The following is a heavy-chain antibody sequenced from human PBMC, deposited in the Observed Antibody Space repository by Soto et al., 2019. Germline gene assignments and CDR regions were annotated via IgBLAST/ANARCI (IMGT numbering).Heavy chain of an antibody. CDR3: ARPFGDYGDYAWSLRY. V-gene: IGHV1-18*01. Sequence: QVQLVQSGAEVKKPGASVKVSCKASGYTFSGYAMGWGRQAPGQGLEWMGWISAYNGNTNYAQKFQGRVTMTTDTSTSTAYMELRSLTSDDTAVYYCARPFGDYGDYAWSLRYWGQGTLVPVSS. J-gene: IGHJ4*02. CDR1: GYTFSGYA. CDR2: ISAYNGNT. D-gene: IGHD4-17*01.